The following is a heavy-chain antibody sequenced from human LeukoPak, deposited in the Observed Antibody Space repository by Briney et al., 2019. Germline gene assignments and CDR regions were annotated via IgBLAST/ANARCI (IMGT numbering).Heavy chain of an antibody. V-gene: IGHV4-39*07. Sequence: SETLSLTCTVSGGSISSYYWSWIRQPPGKGLEWIGSIYYSGSTYYNPSLKSRVTISVDTSKNQFSLKLSSVTAADTAVYYCARESVADAFDIWGQGTMVTVSS. J-gene: IGHJ3*02. CDR2: IYYSGST. CDR3: ARESVADAFDI. D-gene: IGHD4-23*01. CDR1: GGSISSYY.